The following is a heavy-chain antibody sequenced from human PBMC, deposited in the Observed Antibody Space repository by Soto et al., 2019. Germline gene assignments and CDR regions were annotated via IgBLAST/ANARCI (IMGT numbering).Heavy chain of an antibody. D-gene: IGHD6-19*01. J-gene: IGHJ4*02. V-gene: IGHV3-7*02. CDR3: ARSGPIDY. CDR1: GFTFGSYW. CDR2: IKQDVSEK. Sequence: PGVSLRLSCAASGFTFGSYWMTWGRQAPGKGLEWVANIKQDVSEKYYVDSVMGRFTISRDNAKNSLYLQMNSLRAEDTAVYYCARSGPIDYWGQGTLVTVS.